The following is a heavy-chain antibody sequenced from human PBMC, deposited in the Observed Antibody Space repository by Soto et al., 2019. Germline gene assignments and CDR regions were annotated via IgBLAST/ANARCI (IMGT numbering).Heavy chain of an antibody. Sequence: ASVKVSCKASGYTFISYDISWVRQAPGQGLEWMGWISAHNGYTNYAQKVQGRVTMTTYTSTSTGYMELKSLRSDDTAVYFCARNNFWGITMVRGASGYYGMDVWGQGTTVTVSS. CDR3: ARNNFWGITMVRGASGYYGMDV. V-gene: IGHV1-18*04. CDR2: ISAHNGYT. J-gene: IGHJ6*02. D-gene: IGHD3-10*01. CDR1: GYTFISYD.